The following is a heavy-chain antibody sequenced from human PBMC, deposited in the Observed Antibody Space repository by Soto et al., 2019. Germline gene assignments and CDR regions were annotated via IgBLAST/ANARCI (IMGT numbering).Heavy chain of an antibody. V-gene: IGHV1-69*12. J-gene: IGHJ6*02. CDR2: IIPIFGTA. CDR3: AVRSPMESTHYYYGMDV. CDR1: GGTFSSYA. D-gene: IGHD1-1*01. Sequence: QVQLVQSGAEVKKPGSSVKVSCKASGGTFSSYAISWVRQAPGQGLEWMGGIIPIFGTANYAQKFQGRVTMTADESTSTAYMELSSLRSEYTGVYYCAVRSPMESTHYYYGMDVWGQGTTVTVSS.